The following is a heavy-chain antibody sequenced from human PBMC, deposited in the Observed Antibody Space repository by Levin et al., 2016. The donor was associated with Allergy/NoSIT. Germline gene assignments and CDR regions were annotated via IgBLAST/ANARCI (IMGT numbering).Heavy chain of an antibody. CDR1: GFTVSSNY. CDR2: IYSGGST. V-gene: IGHV3-53*01. CDR3: ASGNGYYYYYGMDV. Sequence: ESLKISCAASGFTVSSNYMSWVRQAPGKGLERVSVIYSGGSTYYADSVKGRFTISRDNSKNTLYLQMNSLRAEDTAVYYCASGNGYYYYYGMDVWGQGTTVTVSS. J-gene: IGHJ6*02. D-gene: IGHD1-26*01.